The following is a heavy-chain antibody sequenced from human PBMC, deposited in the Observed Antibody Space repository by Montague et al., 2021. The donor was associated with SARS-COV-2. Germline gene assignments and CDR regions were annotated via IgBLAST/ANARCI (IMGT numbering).Heavy chain of an antibody. V-gene: IGHV4-59*13. D-gene: IGHD3-9*01. J-gene: IGHJ3*01. CDR2: IYNSGST. CDR1: GGSIDNYS. Sequence: SETLSLTCTASGGSIDNYSWSWIRQPPEKGLEWIGYIYNSGSTNYNPSLKSRVTMSGDTSNNQFSLKLSSVTAADTAMYYCALSLRYFDWADAFDVWGQGTMVIVSS. CDR3: ALSLRYFDWADAFDV.